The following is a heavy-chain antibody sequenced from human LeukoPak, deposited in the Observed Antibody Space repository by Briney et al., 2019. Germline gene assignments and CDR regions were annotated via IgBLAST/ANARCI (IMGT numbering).Heavy chain of an antibody. J-gene: IGHJ4*02. D-gene: IGHD3-3*01. V-gene: IGHV3-53*01. CDR1: GVTVSINY. CDR2: ICIGGST. Sequence: PGGSLRLSCAASGVTVSINYINGVRQAPGKGLNRVSVICIGGSTYYADSVKGRLTISRDNSMSLLFPQVNSLRAEDTAVYYCPRGSEAATILYWGQGTLVTVSS. CDR3: PRGSEAATILY.